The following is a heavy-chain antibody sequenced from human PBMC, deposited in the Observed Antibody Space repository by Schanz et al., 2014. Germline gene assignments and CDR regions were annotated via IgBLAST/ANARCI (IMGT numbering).Heavy chain of an antibody. Sequence: LQLQESGSGLMKPSQTLSLTCAVSGGSISSGGYSWNWIRQSPGKGLEWIGYIYYSGNTYYNPSLKSRVTIPVARSKNQFSLRLDAVTAEDSAVYHRAVREIPYSPFASWGQGALVTVSS. CDR1: GGSISSGGYS. J-gene: IGHJ4*02. CDR2: IYYSGNT. CDR3: AVREIPYSPFAS. V-gene: IGHV4-30-2*06. D-gene: IGHD1-26*01.